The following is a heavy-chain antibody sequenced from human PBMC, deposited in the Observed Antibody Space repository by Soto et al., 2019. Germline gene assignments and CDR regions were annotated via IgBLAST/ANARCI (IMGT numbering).Heavy chain of an antibody. D-gene: IGHD2-21*01. CDR2: ISYDGSNK. Sequence: GGSLRLSCAASGFTFSSYAMHWVRQAPGKGLEWVAVISYDGSNKYYADSVKGRFTISRDNSKNTLYLQMNSLRAEDTAVYYCARAPIAVVSERGDAFDIWGQGTMVTVSS. J-gene: IGHJ3*02. CDR3: ARAPIAVVSERGDAFDI. V-gene: IGHV3-30-3*01. CDR1: GFTFSSYA.